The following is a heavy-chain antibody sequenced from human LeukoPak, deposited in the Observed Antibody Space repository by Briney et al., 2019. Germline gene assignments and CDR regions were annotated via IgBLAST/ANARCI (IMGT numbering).Heavy chain of an antibody. CDR3: TTDPGKLGINNYYYYYYMDV. J-gene: IGHJ6*03. V-gene: IGHV3-15*01. D-gene: IGHD7-27*01. CDR1: GFTFSNAW. CDR2: IKSKTDGGTT. Sequence: SGGSLRLSCAASGFTFSNAWMSWVRQAPGEGLEWVGRIKSKTDGGTTDYAAPVKGRFTISRDDSKNTLYLQMNSLKTEDTAVYYCTTDPGKLGINNYYYYYYMDVWGKGTTVTVSS.